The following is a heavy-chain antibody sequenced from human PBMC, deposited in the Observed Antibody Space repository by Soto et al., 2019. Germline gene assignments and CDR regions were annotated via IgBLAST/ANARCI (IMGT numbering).Heavy chain of an antibody. CDR2: INHSGST. V-gene: IGHV4-34*01. CDR3: ARIAAAGTVGMDV. Sequence: QVQLQQWGAGLLKPSETLSLTCAVYGGSFSGYYWSWIRQPPGKGLEWIGEINHSGSTNYNPSLKSRVTISVDTSKNQFSLKLSSVTAADTAVYYCARIAAAGTVGMDVWGQGTTVTVSS. D-gene: IGHD6-13*01. CDR1: GGSFSGYY. J-gene: IGHJ6*02.